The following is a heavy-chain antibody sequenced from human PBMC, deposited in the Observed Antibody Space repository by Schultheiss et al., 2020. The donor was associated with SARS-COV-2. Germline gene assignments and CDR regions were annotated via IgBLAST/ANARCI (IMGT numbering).Heavy chain of an antibody. V-gene: IGHV4-59*01. CDR2: IYFTGIT. Sequence: SETLSLTCTVSSGSLIPYYWTWIRQPPGKGLDPIGNIYFTGITKYNPSLKSRVTFSLDTSKKQFSLRLNSVTAADTAVYYCARDQDYGRNAFDIWGQGTMVTV. CDR3: ARDQDYGRNAFDI. J-gene: IGHJ3*02. CDR1: SGSLIPYY. D-gene: IGHD4/OR15-4a*01.